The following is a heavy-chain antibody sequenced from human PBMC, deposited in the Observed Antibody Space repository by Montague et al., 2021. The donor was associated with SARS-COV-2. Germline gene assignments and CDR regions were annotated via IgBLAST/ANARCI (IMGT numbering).Heavy chain of an antibody. CDR3: AKDYYFGAFDI. CDR2: ISWNSGSR. D-gene: IGHD3-10*01. V-gene: IGHV3-9*01. J-gene: IGHJ3*02. Sequence: SLRPSCAASGFTFGDYAMHWVRQTPGKGLEWVSGISWNSGSRGYADSVKGRFTIYRDNAKNSLYLQMNSLRTEDTAFYYCAKDYYFGAFDIWGQGTMVTVSS. CDR1: GFTFGDYA.